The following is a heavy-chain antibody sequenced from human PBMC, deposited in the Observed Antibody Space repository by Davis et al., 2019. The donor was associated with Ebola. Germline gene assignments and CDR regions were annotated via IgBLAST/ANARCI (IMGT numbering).Heavy chain of an antibody. CDR3: ARGWLRGGMDV. CDR1: GDSVSSGG. J-gene: IGHJ6*02. CDR2: TYYNSKWYN. D-gene: IGHD5-18*01. V-gene: IGHV6-1*01. Sequence: PSETLSLTCAISGDSVSSGGWNWIRQSPSRGLEWLGRTYYNSKWYNDYAASVNSRITINPDTAKNQFSLQLNSVTPEDTALYYCARGWLRGGMDVWGEGTTVTV.